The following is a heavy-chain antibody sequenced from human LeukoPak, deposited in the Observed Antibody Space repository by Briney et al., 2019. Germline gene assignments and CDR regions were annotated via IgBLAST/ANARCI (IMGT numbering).Heavy chain of an antibody. CDR2: IRYDGSNK. Sequence: GGSLRLSCAASGFTFSSYGMHWVRQAPGKGLEWVAFIRYDGSNKYYADSVKGRFTISRDNSKSTLYLQMNSLRAEDTAVYYCAKDLSSWTTVTPYYFDYWGQGTLVTVSS. J-gene: IGHJ4*02. CDR3: AKDLSSWTTVTPYYFDY. V-gene: IGHV3-30*02. CDR1: GFTFSSYG. D-gene: IGHD4-17*01.